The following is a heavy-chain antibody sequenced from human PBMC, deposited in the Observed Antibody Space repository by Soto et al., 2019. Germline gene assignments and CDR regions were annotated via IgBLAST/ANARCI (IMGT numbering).Heavy chain of an antibody. J-gene: IGHJ4*02. CDR1: GFTFSSYG. V-gene: IGHV3-30*18. D-gene: IGHD6-13*01. CDR3: AKDLRQHSRSNALPDY. Sequence: QVQLVESGGGVVQPGRSLRLSCAASGFTFSSYGMHWVRQAPGKGLEWVAVISYDGSNKYYADSVKGRFTISRDNSKNTLCLHMNSLRAEDTTVDYCAKDLRQHSRSNALPDYWGQGTLVTASS. CDR2: ISYDGSNK.